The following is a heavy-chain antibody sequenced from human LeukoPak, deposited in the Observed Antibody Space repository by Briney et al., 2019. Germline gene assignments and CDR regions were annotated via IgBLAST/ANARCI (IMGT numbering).Heavy chain of an antibody. J-gene: IGHJ5*02. D-gene: IGHD2-2*01. CDR1: GFTFSSHG. Sequence: QPGGSLRLSCAASGFTFSSHGMHWVRQAPGKGLEWVSFIWTLESYQYYADSVKGRFTISRDNSKNTLYLQMNGLRPEDTAVYFCAEGSGTSCYSCKSFDPWGQGTLVTVSS. V-gene: IGHV3-30*02. CDR3: AEGSGTSCYSCKSFDP. CDR2: IWTLESYQ.